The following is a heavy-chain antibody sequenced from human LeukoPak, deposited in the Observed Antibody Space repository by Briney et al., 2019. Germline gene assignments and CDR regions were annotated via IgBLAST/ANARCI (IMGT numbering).Heavy chain of an antibody. Sequence: ASVKVSCKASGGTFSSYAISWVRQAPGQGLEWMGGIIPIFGTANYAQKFQGRVTITADKSTSTAYMELSSLRSEDTAVYYCARADYDFWSGYYNWFDPWGQGTLVTVSS. CDR1: GGTFSSYA. V-gene: IGHV1-69*06. D-gene: IGHD3-3*01. CDR3: ARADYDFWSGYYNWFDP. J-gene: IGHJ5*02. CDR2: IIPIFGTA.